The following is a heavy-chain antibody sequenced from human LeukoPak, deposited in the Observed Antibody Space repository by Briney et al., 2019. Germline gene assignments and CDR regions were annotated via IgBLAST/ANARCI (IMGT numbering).Heavy chain of an antibody. Sequence: GGSLRLSCAASGFTFSSYAMHWVRQAPGKGLEWVAVISYDGSNKYYADSVKGRFTISRDNSKNTLYLQMNSLRAEDTAVYYCAKGRLGYCSSTSCFYFDYWGQGTLVTVSS. CDR3: AKGRLGYCSSTSCFYFDY. V-gene: IGHV3-30-3*01. J-gene: IGHJ4*02. D-gene: IGHD2-2*01. CDR2: ISYDGSNK. CDR1: GFTFSSYA.